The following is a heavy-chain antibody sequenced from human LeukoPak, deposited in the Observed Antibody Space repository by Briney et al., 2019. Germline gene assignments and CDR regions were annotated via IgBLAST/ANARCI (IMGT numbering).Heavy chain of an antibody. Sequence: GGSLRLSCAASGILFSNTAMNWARQSPGRGLEWVSAISGGGERSFYADSVKGRFTISRDNSKNILYLQMNSLTADDTAIYYCGKDGGQYSSGPEFDPRGQGALVTVSS. J-gene: IGHJ5*02. V-gene: IGHV3-23*01. CDR2: ISGGGERS. CDR1: GILFSNTA. CDR3: GKDGGQYSSGPEFDP. D-gene: IGHD6-19*01.